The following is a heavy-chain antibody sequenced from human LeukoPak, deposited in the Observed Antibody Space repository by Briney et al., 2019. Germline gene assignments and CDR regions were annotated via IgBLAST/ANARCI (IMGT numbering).Heavy chain of an antibody. J-gene: IGHJ4*02. Sequence: SETLSLTCAVYGGCFSGYYWSWIRQPPGKGLEWIGEINHSGSTNYNPSLKSRVTISVDTSKNQFSLKLSSVTAADTAVYYCARARARGYSYASQRWYFDYWGQGTLVTVSS. CDR1: GGCFSGYY. V-gene: IGHV4-34*01. D-gene: IGHD5-18*01. CDR3: ARARARGYSYASQRWYFDY. CDR2: INHSGST.